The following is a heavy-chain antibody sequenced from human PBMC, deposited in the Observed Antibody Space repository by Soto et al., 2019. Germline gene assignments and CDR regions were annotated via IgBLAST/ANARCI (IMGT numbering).Heavy chain of an antibody. CDR3: ARTVSLHLGELSSYFFDY. V-gene: IGHV4-59*01. D-gene: IGHD3-16*02. CDR2: IYYSGST. Sequence: QVQLQESGPGLVKPSETLSLTCTVSGGSISSYYWSWIRQPPGKGLEWIGYIYYSGSTNYNPSLKSRVTISVDTSKNQFSLKLSSVTAADTAVYYCARTVSLHLGELSSYFFDYWGQGTLVTVSS. CDR1: GGSISSYY. J-gene: IGHJ4*02.